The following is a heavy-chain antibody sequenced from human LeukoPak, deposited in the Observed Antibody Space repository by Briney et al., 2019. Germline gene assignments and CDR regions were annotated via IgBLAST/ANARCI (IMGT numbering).Heavy chain of an antibody. CDR1: GGTFSNYA. CDR3: ARSWNYAPIDY. V-gene: IGHV1-69*13. D-gene: IGHD1-7*01. CDR2: IIPIFGTA. J-gene: IGHJ4*02. Sequence: ASVKVSCKASGGTFSNYAINWVRQAPGPGLEWMGGIIPIFGTADYAQKFQGRVTITADESTSTVYMELNSLKSEDTAVYYCARSWNYAPIDYWGQGTLVTVSS.